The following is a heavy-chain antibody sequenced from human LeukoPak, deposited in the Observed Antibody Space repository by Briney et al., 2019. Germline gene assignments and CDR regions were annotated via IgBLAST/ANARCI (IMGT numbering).Heavy chain of an antibody. CDR1: GFAFTTYW. D-gene: IGHD4-23*01. J-gene: IGHJ4*02. CDR3: ARDNYRGYFDS. V-gene: IGHV3-7*01. Sequence: PGGSLRLSCAASGFAFTTYWMTWVRQTPGKGLEWVANIKQDGTKKNYLDSVKGRFTISRDNTNNSLYLQMSGLRTEDTAVYYCARDNYRGYFDSWGQGTLVTVSS. CDR2: IKQDGTKK.